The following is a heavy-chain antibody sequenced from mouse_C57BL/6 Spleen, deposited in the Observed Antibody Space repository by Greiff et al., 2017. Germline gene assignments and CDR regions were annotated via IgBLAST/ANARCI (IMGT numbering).Heavy chain of an antibody. D-gene: IGHD2-5*01. CDR1: GFTFSSYA. V-gene: IGHV5-4*01. CDR3: ARDPAHSNFMDY. CDR2: ISDGGSYT. J-gene: IGHJ4*01. Sequence: EVNVVESGGGLVKPGGSLKLSCAASGFTFSSYAMSWVRQTPEKRLEWVATISDGGSYTYYPDNVKGRFTISRDNAKNNLYLQMSHLKSEDTAMYYCARDPAHSNFMDYWGQGTSVTVSS.